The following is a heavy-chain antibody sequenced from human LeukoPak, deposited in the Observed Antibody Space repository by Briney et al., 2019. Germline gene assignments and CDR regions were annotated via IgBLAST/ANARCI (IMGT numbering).Heavy chain of an antibody. CDR1: GFTFSSYS. CDR3: ARVPHDIVVVVAATPDY. Sequence: GGSLRLSCTASGFTFSSYSMNWVRQAPGKGLEWVSSITSRSSYIYYADSVKGRFTISRDNAKNSLYLQMNSLRAEDTAVYYCARVPHDIVVVVAATPDYWGQGTRVTVSS. D-gene: IGHD2-15*01. CDR2: ITSRSSYI. J-gene: IGHJ4*02. V-gene: IGHV3-21*01.